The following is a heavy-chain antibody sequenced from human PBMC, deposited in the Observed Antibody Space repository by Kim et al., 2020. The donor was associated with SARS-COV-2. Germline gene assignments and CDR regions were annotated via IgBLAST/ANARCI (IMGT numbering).Heavy chain of an antibody. V-gene: IGHV3-74*01. Sequence: GGSLRLSCAASGFTFSSYWMHWVRQAPGKGLVWVSRINSDGSSTSYADSVKGRFTISRDNAKNTLYLQMNSLRAEDTAVYYCARDLGRMVRGVIHDYWGQGTLVTVSS. D-gene: IGHD3-10*01. CDR3: ARDLGRMVRGVIHDY. CDR2: INSDGSST. J-gene: IGHJ4*02. CDR1: GFTFSSYW.